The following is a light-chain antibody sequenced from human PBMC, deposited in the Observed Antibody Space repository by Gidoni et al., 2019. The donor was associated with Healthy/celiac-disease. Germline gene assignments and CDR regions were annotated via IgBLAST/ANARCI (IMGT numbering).Light chain of an antibody. J-gene: IGKJ1*01. V-gene: IGKV1-39*01. CDR3: QQSYSTPWWT. CDR1: QSISSY. CDR2: AAS. Sequence: IPMTHAPSSLSASVGDRVTITCRASQSISSYLNWYQQKPGKAPKLLIYAASSLQSGVPSRFSGSGSGTDFTLTISSLQPEDFATYYCQQSYSTPWWTFGQGTKVEIK.